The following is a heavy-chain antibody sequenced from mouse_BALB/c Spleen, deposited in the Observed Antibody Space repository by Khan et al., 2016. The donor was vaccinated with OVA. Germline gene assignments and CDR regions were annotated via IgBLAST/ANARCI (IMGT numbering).Heavy chain of an antibody. CDR3: ARFYDPYYAMDY. CDR2: ILAGEST. D-gene: IGHD2-3*01. V-gene: IGHV2-9*02. Sequence: VELKQSGPGLVAPSQSLSITCTVSGFSLTSYGVHWVHQPPGKGLEWLGVILAGESTNYNSALMSRLSISKDNSKSQVFLKMNSLQTDDTAMYFCARFYDPYYAMDYWGQGTSVTVSS. CDR1: GFSLTSYG. J-gene: IGHJ4*01.